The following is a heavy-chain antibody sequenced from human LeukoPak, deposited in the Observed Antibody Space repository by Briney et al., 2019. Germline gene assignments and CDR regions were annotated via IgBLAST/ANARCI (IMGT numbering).Heavy chain of an antibody. D-gene: IGHD3-10*01. CDR3: ARHKPPGAYYGMDV. V-gene: IGHV4-59*08. Sequence: SETLSLTCTVSGGSISSYYWSWIRQPPGKGLEWIGYIYYSGSTNYNPSLKSRVTISVDTSKNQFSLKLSSVTAADTAVYYCARHKPPGAYYGMDVWGQGTTVTVSS. J-gene: IGHJ6*02. CDR2: IYYSGST. CDR1: GGSISSYY.